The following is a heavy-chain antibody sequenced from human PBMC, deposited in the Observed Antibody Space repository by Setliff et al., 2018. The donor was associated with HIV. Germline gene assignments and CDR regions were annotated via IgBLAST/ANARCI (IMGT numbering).Heavy chain of an antibody. D-gene: IGHD3-16*01. CDR1: GGSISGSSHY. CDR3: ARTSVITLALDY. Sequence: SETLSLTCTVSGGSISGSSHYWGWIRQPPGKELEWIGSIYYSGSTYYTPSLKSRVTISVDTSKNQFSLKLSSVTAADTAVFYCARTSVITLALDYWGQGTLVTVSS. CDR2: IYYSGST. J-gene: IGHJ4*02. V-gene: IGHV4-39*01.